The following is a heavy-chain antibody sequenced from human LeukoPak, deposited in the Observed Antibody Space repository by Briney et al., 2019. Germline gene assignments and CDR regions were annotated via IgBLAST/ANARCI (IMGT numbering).Heavy chain of an antibody. CDR1: DDSISDYY. CDR3: TRGAGWLIDY. Sequence: SETLSLTCTVSDDSISDYYRGWIRQPPGKGLEWIGYFHNSGTSTYNPSLKSRDTISADTSKNQFSLKLNSLTTADTAVYYCTRGAGWLIDYWGQGILVTVSS. J-gene: IGHJ4*02. V-gene: IGHV4-59*01. D-gene: IGHD3-16*01. CDR2: FHNSGTS.